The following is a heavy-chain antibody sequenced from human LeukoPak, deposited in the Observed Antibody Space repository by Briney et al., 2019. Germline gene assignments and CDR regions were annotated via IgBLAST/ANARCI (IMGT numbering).Heavy chain of an antibody. Sequence: TGGSLRLSCAGSGFSIGGYWMHWVRQAPGKGLVWVSRINTDGSSTSYADSVKGRFTISRDNAKNTLYLQMNSLRAEDTAVYYCARDTPEYSSSWRNYYYYMDVWGKGTTVTVSS. CDR3: ARDTPEYSSSWRNYYYYMDV. D-gene: IGHD6-6*01. V-gene: IGHV3-74*01. J-gene: IGHJ6*03. CDR1: GFSIGGYW. CDR2: INTDGSST.